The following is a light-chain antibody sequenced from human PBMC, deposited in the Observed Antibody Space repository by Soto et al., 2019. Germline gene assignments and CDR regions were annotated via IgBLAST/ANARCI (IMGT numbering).Light chain of an antibody. CDR1: GANIGNNY. CDR2: SIN. J-gene: IGLJ2*01. CDR3: AVWDDGLTGVL. V-gene: IGLV1-47*02. Sequence: QSLLTQPPSASGTPGQRVTISCSGSGANIGNNYVYWYQQVPGTAPKLLIYSINQRPSGVPDRFSASRSGTSASLAISGLRSEDEAEYFCAVWDDGLTGVLFGGGTKVTVL.